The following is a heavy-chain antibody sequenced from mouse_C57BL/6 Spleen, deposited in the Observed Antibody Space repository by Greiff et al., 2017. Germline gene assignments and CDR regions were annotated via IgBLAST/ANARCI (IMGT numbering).Heavy chain of an antibody. CDR3: AGGYYGNHWYFDV. CDR2: IHPNSGST. J-gene: IGHJ1*03. CDR1: GYTFTSYW. Sequence: VQLQQPGAELVKPGASVKLSCKASGYTFTSYWMHWVKQRPGQGLEWIGMIHPNSGSTNYNEKFKSKATLTVDKSSSTAYMQLSSLTSEDSAVYYCAGGYYGNHWYFDVWGTGTTVTVSS. D-gene: IGHD2-1*01. V-gene: IGHV1-64*01.